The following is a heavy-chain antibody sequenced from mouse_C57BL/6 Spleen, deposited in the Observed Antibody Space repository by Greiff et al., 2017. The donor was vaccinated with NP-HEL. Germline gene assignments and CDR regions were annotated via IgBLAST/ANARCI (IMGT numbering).Heavy chain of an antibody. J-gene: IGHJ4*01. V-gene: IGHV1-52*01. D-gene: IGHD2-4*01. Sequence: QVQLQQPGAELVRPGSSVTLSCKASGYTFTSYWMHWVKQRPIQGLEWIGNIDPSDSETHYNQKFKDKATLTVDKSSSTAYMQLSSLTSEDSAVYYCAREGPYDYDVGYAMDYWGQGTSVTVSS. CDR1: GYTFTSYW. CDR3: AREGPYDYDVGYAMDY. CDR2: IDPSDSET.